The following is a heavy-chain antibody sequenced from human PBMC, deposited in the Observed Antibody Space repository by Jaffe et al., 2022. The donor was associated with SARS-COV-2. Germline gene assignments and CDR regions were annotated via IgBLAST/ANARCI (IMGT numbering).Heavy chain of an antibody. V-gene: IGHV1-69*02. CDR1: GGTFSSYT. CDR3: ARALYGSGSYYDRLDYYYGMDV. J-gene: IGHJ6*02. Sequence: QVQLVQSGAEVKKPGSSVKVSCKASGGTFSSYTISWVRQAPGQGLEWMGRIIPILGIANYAQKFQGRVTITADKSTSTAYMELSSLRSEDTAVYYCARALYGSGSYYDRLDYYYGMDVWGQGTTVTVSS. D-gene: IGHD3-10*01. CDR2: IIPILGIA.